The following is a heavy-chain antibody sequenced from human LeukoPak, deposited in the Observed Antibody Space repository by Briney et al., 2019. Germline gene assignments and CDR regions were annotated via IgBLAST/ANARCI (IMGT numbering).Heavy chain of an antibody. Sequence: SETLSLTCTVSGVSIRSGSYYWSWIRQPAGKGLEWIGRIYTSGTTNYNPSLKSRVTISVGTSKSQFSLKLGSVTAADTAVYYCAREVSDYDILTGWIDYWGQGALVSVSS. V-gene: IGHV4-61*02. CDR1: GVSIRSGSYY. CDR3: AREVSDYDILTGWIDY. D-gene: IGHD3-9*01. CDR2: IYTSGTT. J-gene: IGHJ4*02.